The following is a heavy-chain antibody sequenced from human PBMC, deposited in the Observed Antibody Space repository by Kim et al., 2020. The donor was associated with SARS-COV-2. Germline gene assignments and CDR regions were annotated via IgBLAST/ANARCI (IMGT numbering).Heavy chain of an antibody. D-gene: IGHD2-2*01. V-gene: IGHV4-34*01. CDR2: IHESGNI. CDR1: GGSLRGYY. Sequence: SESLSLTCAVYGGSLRGYYWSWIRQPPGKGLEWIGKIHESGNINYNPSLKSRVTMSIDPSKNQFSLRLTSVTAADTAFYYCTRGRAGVVPAPILAIGPHYDYFILDVWGRGAPVTLSS. CDR3: TRGRAGVVPAPILAIGPHYDYFILDV. J-gene: IGHJ6*02.